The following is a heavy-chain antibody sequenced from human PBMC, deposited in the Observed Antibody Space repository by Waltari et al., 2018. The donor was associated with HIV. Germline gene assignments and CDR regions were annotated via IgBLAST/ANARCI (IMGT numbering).Heavy chain of an antibody. J-gene: IGHJ4*02. Sequence: VHLVQSGADFQRPGASVDVSCEASGYTFTAFYLHWVRQAPGQGLQWMGRINGNTGDTNLGPNFKGRFTMTRDTSVNTAYMELRSLNSNDTAIYYCARGEDVSLTSIPPGYRFDFWGVGSAVTVSS. D-gene: IGHD2-21*02. V-gene: IGHV1-2*06. CDR1: GYTFTAFY. CDR2: INGNTGDT. CDR3: ARGEDVSLTSIPPGYRFDF.